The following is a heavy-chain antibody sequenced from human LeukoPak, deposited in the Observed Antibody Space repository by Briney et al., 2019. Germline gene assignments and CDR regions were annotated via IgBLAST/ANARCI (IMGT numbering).Heavy chain of an antibody. V-gene: IGHV3-30-3*01. CDR2: ISYDGSNK. CDR1: GFTFSSYA. CDR3: AREREHAFDI. Sequence: GGSLRLSCAASGFTFSSYAMHWVRQAPGKGLEWVAVISYDGSNKYYADSVKGRFTISRDNSKNTLYLQMNSLRAEDTAVYYCAREREHAFDIWGQGTMVTVSS. D-gene: IGHD5-24*01. J-gene: IGHJ3*02.